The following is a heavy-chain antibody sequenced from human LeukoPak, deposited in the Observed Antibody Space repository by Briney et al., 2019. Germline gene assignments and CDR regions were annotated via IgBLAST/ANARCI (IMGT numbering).Heavy chain of an antibody. J-gene: IGHJ6*02. D-gene: IGHD6-19*01. CDR2: ISYDGGNK. V-gene: IGHV3-30-3*01. CDR3: ARDRVAGVGSYYYYGMDV. CDR1: GFTFSSYA. Sequence: GGSLRLSCAASGFTFSSYAMHWVRQATGKGLEWVAVISYDGGNKYYADSVKGRFTISRDNSKNTLYLQMNSLRAEDTAVYYCARDRVAGVGSYYYYGMDVWGQGTTVTVSS.